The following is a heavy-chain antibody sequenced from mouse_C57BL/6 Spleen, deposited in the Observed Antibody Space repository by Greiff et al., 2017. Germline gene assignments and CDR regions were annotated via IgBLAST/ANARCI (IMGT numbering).Heavy chain of an antibody. V-gene: IGHV5-6*01. Sequence: EVQLVESGGDLVKPGGSLKLSCAASGFTFSSYGMSWVRQTPDERLEWVATISNGGSYTYYTDSVKGRFTIARDNTKNTLYLQMSSLKSEDTAMYYCARQDVDYWGQGTTLTVSS. CDR1: GFTFSSYG. CDR2: ISNGGSYT. CDR3: ARQDVDY. J-gene: IGHJ2*01.